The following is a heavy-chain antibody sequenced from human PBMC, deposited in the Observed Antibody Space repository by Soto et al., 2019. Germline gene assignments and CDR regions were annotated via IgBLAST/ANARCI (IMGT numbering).Heavy chain of an antibody. J-gene: IGHJ5*02. Sequence: QVQLLESGPGLVKPSETLSLTCSVSLDSISNSYWTWIRQPAGKGLEWIGHIYSSGNANYNPSLTSRVTMSLDTSKNQVSRSLKSVTAADTAIYYGAKGRGCSSDNYFDPWGQGTQVTVSA. CDR2: IYSSGNA. V-gene: IGHV4-4*07. D-gene: IGHD6-19*01. CDR3: AKGRGCSSDNYFDP. CDR1: LDSISNSY.